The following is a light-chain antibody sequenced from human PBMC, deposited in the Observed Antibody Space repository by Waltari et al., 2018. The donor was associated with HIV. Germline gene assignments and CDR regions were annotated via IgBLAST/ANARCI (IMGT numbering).Light chain of an antibody. V-gene: IGLV1-47*01. Sequence: QPVLTQPPSASGTPGHGVTISCSGSNSNIGTNSVYWYQHLPGMPPKLLIYRNNRRPSGIPDRFSGSRSGTSASLAISGLRSEDEADYYCATWDDSLIWVFGGGTKLTVL. CDR1: NSNIGTNS. J-gene: IGLJ3*02. CDR2: RNN. CDR3: ATWDDSLIWV.